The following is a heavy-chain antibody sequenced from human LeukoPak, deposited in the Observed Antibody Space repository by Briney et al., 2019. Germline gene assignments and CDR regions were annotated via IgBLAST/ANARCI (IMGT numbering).Heavy chain of an antibody. CDR3: ARAPSEIGGYYPEYFRH. Sequence: GGSPRLSCAASGFTFSSYWMHWVRQAPGKGLVWVSRIKSDGSTNYADSVKGRFTISRDNAKNTVSLQMNSLRAEDTGVYYCARAPSEIGGYYPEYFRHWGQGTLVTVSS. J-gene: IGHJ1*01. CDR2: IKSDGST. V-gene: IGHV3-74*01. D-gene: IGHD3-22*01. CDR1: GFTFSSYW.